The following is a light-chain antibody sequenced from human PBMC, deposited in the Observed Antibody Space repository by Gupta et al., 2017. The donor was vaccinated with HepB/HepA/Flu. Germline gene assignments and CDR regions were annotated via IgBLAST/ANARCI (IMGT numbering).Light chain of an antibody. Sequence: WYKQHPGKAPKLRMFEVYHRRAGVPYRVSGSKYGNKASLTVSGLQAEDEADDYCSAYAGSDNVVCGGGTKLTVL. CDR3: SAYAGSDNVV. CDR2: EVY. J-gene: IGLJ2*01. V-gene: IGLV2-8*01.